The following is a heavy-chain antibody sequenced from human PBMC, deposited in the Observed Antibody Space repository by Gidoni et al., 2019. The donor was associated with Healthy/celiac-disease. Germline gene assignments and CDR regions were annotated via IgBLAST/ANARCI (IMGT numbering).Heavy chain of an antibody. D-gene: IGHD3-16*02. CDR1: GFTFSSYA. Sequence: EVQLLESGGGLVQPGGSLRLSCAASGFTFSSYAMSWVRQAPGKGLEWVSAISGSGGSTYYADSVKGRFTISRDNSKNTLYLQMNSLRAEDTAVYYCAGVGVWGSYRYTYYFDYWGQGTLVTVSS. V-gene: IGHV3-23*01. J-gene: IGHJ4*02. CDR3: AGVGVWGSYRYTYYFDY. CDR2: ISGSGGST.